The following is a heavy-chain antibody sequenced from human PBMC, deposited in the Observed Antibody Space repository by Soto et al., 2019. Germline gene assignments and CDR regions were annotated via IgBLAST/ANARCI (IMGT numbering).Heavy chain of an antibody. CDR3: ARDKNVVVVAAAELYYYYGMDV. CDR2: IIPIFGTA. CDR1: GGTFSSYA. V-gene: IGHV1-69*01. D-gene: IGHD2-15*01. Sequence: QVQLVQSGAEVKKPGSSVKVSCKASGGTFSSYAISWVRQAPGQGLEWMGGIIPIFGTASYAQKFQGRVTITADESTSTAYMELSSLRSEDTAVYYCARDKNVVVVAAAELYYYYGMDVWGQGTTVTVSS. J-gene: IGHJ6*02.